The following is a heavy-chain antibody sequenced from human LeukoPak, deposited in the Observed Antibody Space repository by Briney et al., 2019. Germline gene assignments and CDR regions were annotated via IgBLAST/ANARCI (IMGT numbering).Heavy chain of an antibody. CDR3: AKEGFDS. V-gene: IGHV3-7*03. CDR2: INHIGNVN. CDR1: GFTFSSYW. Sequence: GGSLRLSCAASGFTFSSYWMNWARQAPGKGLEWVASINHIGNVNYYVDSVKGRFTISRDNSKNTLYLQMNSLRAEDTAVYYCAKEGFDSWGQGTLVTVSS. J-gene: IGHJ4*02.